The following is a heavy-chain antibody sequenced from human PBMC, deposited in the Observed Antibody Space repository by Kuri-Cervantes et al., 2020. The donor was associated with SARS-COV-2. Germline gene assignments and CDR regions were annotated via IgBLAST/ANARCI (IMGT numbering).Heavy chain of an antibody. CDR1: GFIFSSYG. D-gene: IGHD1-26*01. V-gene: IGHV3-30*18. CDR2: ISYDGSNK. J-gene: IGHJ1*01. Sequence: LSLTCAASGFIFSSYGMHWVRQAPGKGLGWVAVISYDGSNKYYADSVKGRFTISRDNSKNTLYLQMNSLRAEDTAVYYCAKEMGATKYFQHWGQGTLVTVSS. CDR3: AKEMGATKYFQH.